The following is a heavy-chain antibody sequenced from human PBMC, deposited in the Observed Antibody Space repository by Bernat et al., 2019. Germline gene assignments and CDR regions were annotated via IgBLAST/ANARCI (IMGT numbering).Heavy chain of an antibody. V-gene: IGHV1-18*01. CDR3: ARGSNVNWNYHH. D-gene: IGHD1-7*01. J-gene: IGHJ4*02. CDR2: ISTYQGNT. Sequence: QVQLVQSGPEMKKPGASVKVSCKASGYIFVTYLISWVRQAPGQGLEWMGWISTYQGNTRFAQKFQGRVTLTTDSSTSTVYMELRNLRPNDTAVYYWARGSNVNWNYHHWGQRTLVTVSS. CDR1: GYIFVTYL.